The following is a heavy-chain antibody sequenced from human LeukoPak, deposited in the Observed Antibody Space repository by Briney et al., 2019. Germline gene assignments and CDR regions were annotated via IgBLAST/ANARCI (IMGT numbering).Heavy chain of an antibody. CDR2: IYPGDSDT. CDR3: ARFYCSSTSCSPFDY. CDR1: GYSFTSYW. D-gene: IGHD2-2*01. V-gene: IGHV5-51*01. J-gene: IGHJ4*02. Sequence: GESLKISCKGSGYSFTSYWIGWVRQMPGKGLDWMGIIYPGDSDTRYSPSFQGQVTISADKSISTAYLQWSSLKASDTAMYYCARFYCSSTSCSPFDYWGQGTLVTVSS.